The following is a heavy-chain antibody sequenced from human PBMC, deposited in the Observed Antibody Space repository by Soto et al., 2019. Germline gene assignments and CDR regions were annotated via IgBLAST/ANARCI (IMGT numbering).Heavy chain of an antibody. CDR1: GFTFSSYA. CDR3: ARDARRPSSVTTPGSGYFDY. J-gene: IGHJ4*02. V-gene: IGHV3-30-3*01. CDR2: ISYDGSNK. D-gene: IGHD3-10*01. Sequence: GGSLRLSCAASGFTFSSYAMHWVRQAPGKGLEWVAVISYDGSNKYYADSVKGRFTISRDNSKNTLYLQMNSLRAEDTAVYYCARDARRPSSVTTPGSGYFDYWGQGTLVTVSS.